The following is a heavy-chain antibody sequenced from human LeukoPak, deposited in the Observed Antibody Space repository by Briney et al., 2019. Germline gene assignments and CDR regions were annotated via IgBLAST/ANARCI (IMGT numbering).Heavy chain of an antibody. D-gene: IGHD5-12*01. V-gene: IGHV4-4*08. CDR3: ARGEDIVATIFDY. CDR1: GGSISNYY. CDR2: IYTSGST. J-gene: IGHJ4*02. Sequence: SETLSLTCTVSGGSISNYYWSWIRQSPGKGLEWIGRIYTSGSTNYNPSLKSRVTISVDTSKNQFSLKLSSVTAADTAVYYCARGEDIVATIFDYWGQGTLVTVSS.